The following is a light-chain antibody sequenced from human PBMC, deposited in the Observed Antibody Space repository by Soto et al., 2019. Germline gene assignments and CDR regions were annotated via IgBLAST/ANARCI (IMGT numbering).Light chain of an antibody. V-gene: IGLV1-51*01. Sequence: QAVLTQPPSVSAAPGRKVTISCSGSSSNIGNNYVSWYQQFPGTAPQLLIYDNNKRPSGIPDRFSGSKSGTSATLGITGLQTGDEADYYCGTWDSSLSAWVFGGGTQLTVL. CDR2: DNN. CDR1: SSNIGNNY. J-gene: IGLJ3*02. CDR3: GTWDSSLSAWV.